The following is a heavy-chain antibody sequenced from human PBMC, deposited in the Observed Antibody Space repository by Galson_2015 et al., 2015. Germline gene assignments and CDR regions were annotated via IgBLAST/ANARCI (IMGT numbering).Heavy chain of an antibody. CDR2: ISYRVST. J-gene: IGHJ4*02. D-gene: IGHD4-23*01. V-gene: IGHV4-39*07. CDR1: GASVSNSYYY. CDR3: ARAGGNSFFRPDYYFDS. Sequence: SETLSLTCTVSGASVSNSYYYWGWLRQPPGKGLEWVGSISYRVSTYYNPSLKSRLTISVDTSKNQFSLNLNSVTAADTAVYYCARAGGNSFFRPDYYFDSWGQGTLVTVSS.